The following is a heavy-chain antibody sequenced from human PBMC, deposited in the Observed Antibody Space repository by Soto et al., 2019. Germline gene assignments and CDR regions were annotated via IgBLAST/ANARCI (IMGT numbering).Heavy chain of an antibody. J-gene: IGHJ1*01. D-gene: IGHD6-6*01. CDR1: GGSFSGYY. V-gene: IGHV4-34*01. CDR3: ARVRGSIAARKYFQH. Sequence: SETLSLTCAVYGGSFSGYYWSWIRQPPGKGLEWIGEINHSGSTDYNPSLKSRVTISVDTSKNQFSLKLSSVTAADTAVYYCARVRGSIAARKYFQHWGQGALVTVSS. CDR2: INHSGST.